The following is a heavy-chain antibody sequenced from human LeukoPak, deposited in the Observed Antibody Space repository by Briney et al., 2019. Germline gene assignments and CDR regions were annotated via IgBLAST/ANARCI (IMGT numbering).Heavy chain of an antibody. CDR2: IYTSGNT. Sequence: PSETLSLTCTVSGGSISSYYWSWIRQPAGKGLEWIGRIYTSGNTNYNPSLKSRVTMSVDTSKNQFSLKLSSVTAADTAVYYCARGRYDFWSGYVLPRTGNWFDPWGQGTLVTVSS. J-gene: IGHJ5*02. V-gene: IGHV4-4*07. D-gene: IGHD3-3*01. CDR1: GGSISSYY. CDR3: ARGRYDFWSGYVLPRTGNWFDP.